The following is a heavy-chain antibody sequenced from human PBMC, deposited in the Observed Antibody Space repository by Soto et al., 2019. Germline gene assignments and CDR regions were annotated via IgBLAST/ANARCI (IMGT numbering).Heavy chain of an antibody. CDR1: GGSINSGAYY. CDR3: ARLRDGYNSFDY. J-gene: IGHJ4*01. CDR2: IYYIGTS. Sequence: SETLSLTCTVSGGSINSGAYYWTWVRQPPGRGLEWIGYIYYIGTSYYSPSLKSRVTISVDTSKNQFSLRLSSVTAADSAVYYCARLRDGYNSFDYWGHGTLVTVSS. V-gene: IGHV4-30-4*01. D-gene: IGHD5-12*01.